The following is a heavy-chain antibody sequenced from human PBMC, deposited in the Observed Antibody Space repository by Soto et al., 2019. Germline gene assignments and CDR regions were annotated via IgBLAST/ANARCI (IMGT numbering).Heavy chain of an antibody. D-gene: IGHD3-22*01. CDR3: ARSGNYDSSGYYPFDY. V-gene: IGHV4-61*01. J-gene: IGHJ4*02. CDR2: ICYSGST. CDR1: GGSVSSGSYY. Sequence: SETLSLTCTVSGGSVSSGSYYWSWIRQPPGKGLEWIGYICYSGSTNYNPSLKSRVTISVDTSKNQFSLKLSSVTAADTAVYYCARSGNYDSSGYYPFDYWGQGTLVTVSS.